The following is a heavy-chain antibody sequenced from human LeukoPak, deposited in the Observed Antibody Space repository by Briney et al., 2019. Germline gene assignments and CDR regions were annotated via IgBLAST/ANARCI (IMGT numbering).Heavy chain of an antibody. J-gene: IGHJ4*02. CDR2: ISNDGSRK. CDR3: ARDRAWNYSDY. V-gene: IGHV3-30*03. CDR1: GFTFSSYA. D-gene: IGHD3-3*01. Sequence: GGSLRLSCAASGFTFSSYAMSWVRQAPGKGLEWVAIISNDGSRKYYAHSVEGRFTISRDNSKNTLYLQMDSLRAEDTAVYYCARDRAWNYSDYWGQGTLVTVSS.